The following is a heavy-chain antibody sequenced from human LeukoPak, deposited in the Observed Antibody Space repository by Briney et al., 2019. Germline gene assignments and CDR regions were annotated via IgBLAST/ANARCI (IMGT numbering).Heavy chain of an antibody. Sequence: GGSLRLSCAASGFTFSSYSMNWVRQAPGKGLEWVSYISSSSSTIYYADSVKGRFTISRDNAKNSLYLQMNSLRDEDTAVYCCARESEKHPYYYDSSGYYRQRYYFDYWGQGTLVTVSS. CDR3: ARESEKHPYYYDSSGYYRQRYYFDY. D-gene: IGHD3-22*01. J-gene: IGHJ4*02. V-gene: IGHV3-48*02. CDR2: ISSSSSTI. CDR1: GFTFSSYS.